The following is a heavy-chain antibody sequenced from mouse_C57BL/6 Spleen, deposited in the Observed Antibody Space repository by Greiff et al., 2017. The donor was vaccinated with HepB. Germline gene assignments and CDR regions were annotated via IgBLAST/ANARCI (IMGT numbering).Heavy chain of an antibody. V-gene: IGHV1-52*01. Sequence: QVQLQQPGAELVRPGSSVKLSCKASGYTFTSYWMHWVKQRPIQALEWIGNIDPSDSETHYNQKFKDKATLTVDKSSSTAYMQLSSLTSEDSAVYYCASYYSNWGFAYWGQGTLVTVSA. CDR2: IDPSDSET. CDR3: ASYYSNWGFAY. CDR1: GYTFTSYW. J-gene: IGHJ3*01. D-gene: IGHD2-5*01.